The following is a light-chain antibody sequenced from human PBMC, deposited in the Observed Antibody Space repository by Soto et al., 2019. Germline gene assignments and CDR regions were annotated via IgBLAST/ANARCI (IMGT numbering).Light chain of an antibody. CDR2: DVS. J-gene: IGLJ1*01. CDR3: SSFTSSTTRV. Sequence: QSVLTQPASVSGSPGQSITISCTGSSSDVGGYDYVSWYQQYPGKAPKLMIYDVSNRPSGVSNRFSGSKSGNTASLTISGLQADGEADYYCSSFTSSTTRVFGTGTKVTVL. CDR1: SSDVGGYDY. V-gene: IGLV2-14*01.